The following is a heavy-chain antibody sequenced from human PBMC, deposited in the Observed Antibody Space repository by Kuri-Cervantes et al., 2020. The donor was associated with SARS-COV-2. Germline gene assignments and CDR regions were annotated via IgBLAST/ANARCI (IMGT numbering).Heavy chain of an antibody. D-gene: IGHD2-15*01. V-gene: IGHV3-30-3*01. Sequence: GGSLRLSCAASGFTFSSYAMHWVRQAPGKGLEWVAVISYDGSNKYYADSVKGRFTISRGNSKNTLYLQMNSLRAEDTAVYYCAKDQHGIVVVVAAIDYWGQGTLVTVSS. J-gene: IGHJ4*02. CDR3: AKDQHGIVVVVAAIDY. CDR2: ISYDGSNK. CDR1: GFTFSSYA.